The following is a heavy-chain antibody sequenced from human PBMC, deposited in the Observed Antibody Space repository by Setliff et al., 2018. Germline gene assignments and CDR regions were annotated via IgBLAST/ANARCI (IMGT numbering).Heavy chain of an antibody. Sequence: GGSLRLSCEGPGFSFSSYGLHWVRQTPGKGLEWVAVIWYSGSYTYYADSVKGRFTISRDNSKNTLFLEMNSLRAEDTAVYYCARTCSGSGCYAGLESWGQGTPVTVSS. J-gene: IGHJ4*02. D-gene: IGHD2-15*01. CDR2: IWYSGSYT. CDR3: ARTCSGSGCYAGLES. CDR1: GFSFSSYG. V-gene: IGHV3-33*08.